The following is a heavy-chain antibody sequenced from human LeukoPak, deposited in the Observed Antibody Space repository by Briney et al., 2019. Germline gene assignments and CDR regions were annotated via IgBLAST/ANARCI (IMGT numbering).Heavy chain of an antibody. Sequence: ASVKVSCKVSGYTLRQISMHWVRQAPGKGLEWMGGFNPENGKTFYVQKFKGRVSMTEDTSTDTAYMELSSLRSEDTAVYYCARTAAGAIYYYYYYMDVWGKGTTVTVSS. CDR2: FNPENGKT. CDR1: GYTLRQIS. CDR3: ARTAAGAIYYYYYYMDV. J-gene: IGHJ6*03. V-gene: IGHV1-24*01. D-gene: IGHD6-13*01.